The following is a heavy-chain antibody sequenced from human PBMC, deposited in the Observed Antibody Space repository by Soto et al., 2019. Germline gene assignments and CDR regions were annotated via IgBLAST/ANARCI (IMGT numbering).Heavy chain of an antibody. Sequence: GGSLRLSCAASGVTFSSFGMNWVRQAPGKGLEWVSSLSPNGGSTYYAESVKGRFTISRDNAKNTLFLQMDSLRAEDTAVYFCAKSKDSTIFGVVIYYFDTWGQGALVTVSS. CDR3: AKSKDSTIFGVVIYYFDT. V-gene: IGHV3-23*01. D-gene: IGHD3-3*01. J-gene: IGHJ4*02. CDR1: GVTFSSFG. CDR2: LSPNGGST.